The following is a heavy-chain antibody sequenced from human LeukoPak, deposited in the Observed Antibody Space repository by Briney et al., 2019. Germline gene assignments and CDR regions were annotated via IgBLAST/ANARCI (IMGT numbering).Heavy chain of an antibody. CDR3: AKDGGLWVSAHWGDS. CDR2: ITTSDGNT. J-gene: IGHJ4*02. Sequence: GGSLRLSCTASGFTFSSYTMSWVRQAPGKGLEWVSTITTSDGNTYYADSVKGRFTVSRDNSKNTPFLQMNSLRAEDTAVYYCAKDGGLWVSAHWGDSWGRGTLVTVSS. V-gene: IGHV3-23*01. D-gene: IGHD7-27*01. CDR1: GFTFSSYT.